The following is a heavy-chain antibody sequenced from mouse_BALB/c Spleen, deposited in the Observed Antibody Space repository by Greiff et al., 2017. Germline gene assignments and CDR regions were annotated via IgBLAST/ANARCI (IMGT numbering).Heavy chain of an antibody. CDR1: GFTFSDYY. Sequence: EVKLVESGGGLVKPGGSLKLSCTATGFTFSDYYMYWVRQTPEQRLEWVATIRDGGSYTYYPDSVKGRFTISRDNAKNNLYLQMSSLKSEDTAMYNGAREDSSGQWAYGGKGTLVTVSA. CDR3: AREDSSGQWAY. V-gene: IGHV5-4*02. CDR2: IRDGGSYT. D-gene: IGHD3-2*01. J-gene: IGHJ3*01.